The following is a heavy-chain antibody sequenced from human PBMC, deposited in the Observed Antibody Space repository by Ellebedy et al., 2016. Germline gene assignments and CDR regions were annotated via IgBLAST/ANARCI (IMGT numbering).Heavy chain of an antibody. V-gene: IGHV3-53*01. D-gene: IGHD1-14*01. Sequence: GGSLRLSXAASGFIVTNSYMTWVRQAPGKGLEWVSVIDSGGRSYYADSVQGRFSTSRDSSKNRLHLQMNSLRAEDTAVYYCATRHNDAFDIWGRGTMVTVSS. CDR2: IDSGGRS. CDR1: GFIVTNSY. J-gene: IGHJ3*02. CDR3: ATRHNDAFDI.